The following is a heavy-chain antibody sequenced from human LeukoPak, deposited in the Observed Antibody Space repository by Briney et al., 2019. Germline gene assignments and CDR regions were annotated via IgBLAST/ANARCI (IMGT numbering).Heavy chain of an antibody. J-gene: IGHJ4*02. D-gene: IGHD5-18*01. Sequence: GSLRLSCAASGFTFSSYAMHWVRQAPGKGLEWVAVISYDGSNKYYADSVKGRFTISRDNSKNTLYLQMNSLRAEDTAVYYCGSVSYGEIDYWGQGTLVTVSS. CDR1: GFTFSSYA. V-gene: IGHV3-30*04. CDR3: GSVSYGEIDY. CDR2: ISYDGSNK.